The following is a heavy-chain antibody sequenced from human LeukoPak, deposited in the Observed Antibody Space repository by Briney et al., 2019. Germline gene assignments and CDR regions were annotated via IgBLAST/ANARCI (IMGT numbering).Heavy chain of an antibody. D-gene: IGHD5-18*01. J-gene: IGHJ4*02. CDR2: IRSKAYGGTT. V-gene: IGHV3-49*04. Sequence: GSLRLSCTGSGFTFDDYGINWVRQAPGKGLEWVGFIRSKAYGGTTEFAASVKDRFTISRDDSKSIAYLHMNSLKTEDTAVYYRTRDSVYSYGLTELGFWGQGTLVTVSS. CDR3: TRDSVYSYGLTELGF. CDR1: GFTFDDYG.